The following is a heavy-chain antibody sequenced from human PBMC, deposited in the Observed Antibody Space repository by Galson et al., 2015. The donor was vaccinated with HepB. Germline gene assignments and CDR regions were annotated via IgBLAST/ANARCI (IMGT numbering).Heavy chain of an antibody. CDR3: ARDRVDYGGNPPYAFDI. Sequence: SVKVSCEASGYTFTSYYMHWVRQAPGQGLEWMGIINPSGGSTSYAQKFQGRVTMTRDTSTSTVYMELSSLRSEDTAVYYCARDRVDYGGNPPYAFDIWGQGTMVTVSS. CDR2: INPSGGST. D-gene: IGHD4-23*01. J-gene: IGHJ3*02. V-gene: IGHV1-46*01. CDR1: GYTFTSYY.